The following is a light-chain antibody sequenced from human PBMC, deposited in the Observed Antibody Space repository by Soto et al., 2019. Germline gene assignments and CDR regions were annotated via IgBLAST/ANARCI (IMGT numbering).Light chain of an antibody. CDR3: AAWDDSLNGPV. Sequence: QSVLTQPPSASGTPGQRVTISCSGSSSNIGSNTVNWYQQIPGTAPKLLIYSNIQRPSGVPDRFSGSKSGISASLAISGHQSEDEADYYCAAWDDSLNGPVFGTGTKVTVL. J-gene: IGLJ1*01. CDR1: SSNIGSNT. V-gene: IGLV1-44*01. CDR2: SNI.